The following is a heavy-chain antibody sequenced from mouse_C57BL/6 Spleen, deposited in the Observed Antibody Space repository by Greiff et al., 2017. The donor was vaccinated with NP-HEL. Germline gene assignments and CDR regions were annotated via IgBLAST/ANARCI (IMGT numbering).Heavy chain of an antibody. Sequence: DVKLVESGPGLVKPSQSLSLTCSVTGYSITSGYYWNWIRQFPGNKLEWMGYISYDGSNNYNPSLKNRISITRDTSKNQFFLKLNSVTTEDTATYYCARDGSSGWFAYWGQGTLVTVSA. V-gene: IGHV3-6*01. CDR2: ISYDGSN. J-gene: IGHJ3*01. CDR1: GYSITSGYY. CDR3: ARDGSSGWFAY. D-gene: IGHD3-2*02.